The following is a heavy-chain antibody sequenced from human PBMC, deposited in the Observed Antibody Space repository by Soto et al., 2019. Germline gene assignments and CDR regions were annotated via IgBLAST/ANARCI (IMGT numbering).Heavy chain of an antibody. Sequence: SETLSLTCTVSGGSISSGGYYWSWIRQHPGKGLEWIGYIYYSGSTYYNPSLKGRVTISVDTSKNQFSLKLSSVTAADTAVYYCASLALGEYDILTWSGYDYWGQGTLVTVSS. CDR3: ASLALGEYDILTWSGYDY. CDR2: IYYSGST. V-gene: IGHV4-31*03. CDR1: GGSISSGGYY. D-gene: IGHD3-9*01. J-gene: IGHJ4*02.